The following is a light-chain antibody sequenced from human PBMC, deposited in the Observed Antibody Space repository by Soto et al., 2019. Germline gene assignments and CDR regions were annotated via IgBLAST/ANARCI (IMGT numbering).Light chain of an antibody. Sequence: DIQLTQSPSFLSASVGDRVTITCRASLDIRGYLAWYQQKPGKVPRLLIYSASTLQSGVPSRFSGSGSGPEFTLTISSLQPEDFASYYCQQLDRYPFTLGGGTKVDIK. CDR1: LDIRGY. V-gene: IGKV1-9*01. J-gene: IGKJ4*01. CDR2: SAS. CDR3: QQLDRYPFT.